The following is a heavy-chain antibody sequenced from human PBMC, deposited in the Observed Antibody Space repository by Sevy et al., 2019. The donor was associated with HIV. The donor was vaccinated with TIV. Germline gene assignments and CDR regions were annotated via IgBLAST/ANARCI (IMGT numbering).Heavy chain of an antibody. D-gene: IGHD3-3*01. Sequence: SQTLSLTCAISGDSVSSNSAAWNWIRQSPSRGLEWLGRTYYRSKWYNDYAVSVKSRITINPDTSKNQFSLQLTFVTPEDTAVYYCARGVIVLRFLEWLSETYYYYYYMDVWGKGTTVTVSS. CDR2: TYYRSKWYN. CDR3: ARGVIVLRFLEWLSETYYYYYYMDV. CDR1: GDSVSSNSAA. V-gene: IGHV6-1*01. J-gene: IGHJ6*03.